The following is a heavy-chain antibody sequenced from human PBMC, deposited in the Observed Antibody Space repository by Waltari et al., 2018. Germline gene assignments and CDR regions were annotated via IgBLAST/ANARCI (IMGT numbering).Heavy chain of an antibody. D-gene: IGHD2-21*01. V-gene: IGHV1-18*01. CDR3: ARVANIYCGDICLYYYYYYMDV. Sequence: QVQLVQSGAEVKKPGASVKVSCQASGYTFSSYDISWVRQAPGQGLEWMGWISGNNGNTHYTQNLQGRVTMTTDSSTRTAYMELRSLRSDDTAVYYCARVANIYCGDICLYYYYYYMDVWGRGTTVTVSS. CDR2: ISGNNGNT. J-gene: IGHJ6*03. CDR1: GYTFSSYD.